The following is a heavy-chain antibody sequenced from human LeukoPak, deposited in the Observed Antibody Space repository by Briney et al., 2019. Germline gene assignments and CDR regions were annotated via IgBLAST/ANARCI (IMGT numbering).Heavy chain of an antibody. CDR3: ARGSIAAASISRSTPLDY. CDR2: INHSGST. D-gene: IGHD6-13*01. V-gene: IGHV4-34*01. Sequence: PSETLSLTCAVYGGSFSGYYWSWIRQPPGKGLEWIGEINHSGSTNYNPSLKSRVTISVDTSKNQFSLKLSSVTAADTAVYYCARGSIAAASISRSTPLDYWGQGTLVTVSS. J-gene: IGHJ4*02. CDR1: GGSFSGYY.